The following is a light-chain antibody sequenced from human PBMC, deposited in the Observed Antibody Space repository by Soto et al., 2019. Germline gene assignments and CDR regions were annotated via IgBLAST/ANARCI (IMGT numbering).Light chain of an antibody. Sequence: LTQPASVSGSPGQSITISCTGTSRDVGGYNSVSWYQQHPGKAPKLMIYEVTNRPSGVSNRFSGSKSGNTASLTISGLQAEDEADYYRSSYTSGSALYVFGTGTKVTVL. CDR2: EVT. J-gene: IGLJ1*01. CDR3: SSYTSGSALYV. CDR1: SRDVGGYNS. V-gene: IGLV2-14*01.